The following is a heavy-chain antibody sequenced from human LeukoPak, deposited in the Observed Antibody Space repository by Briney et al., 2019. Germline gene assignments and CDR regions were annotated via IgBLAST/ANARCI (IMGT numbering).Heavy chain of an antibody. CDR1: GGSISSGSYY. CDR2: IYTSGST. CDR3: ARERFLEWPGEGKGLIWFDP. D-gene: IGHD3-3*01. J-gene: IGHJ5*02. Sequence: KASETLSLTCTVSGGSISSGSYYWSWIRQPAGKGLEWIGRIYTSGSTNYNPSLKSRVTISVDTSKNQFSLKLSSVTAADTAVYYCARERFLEWPGEGKGLIWFDPWGQGTLVTVSS. V-gene: IGHV4-61*02.